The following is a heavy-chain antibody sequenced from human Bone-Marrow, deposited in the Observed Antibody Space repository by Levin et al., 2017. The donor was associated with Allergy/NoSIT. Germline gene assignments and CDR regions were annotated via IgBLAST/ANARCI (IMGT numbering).Heavy chain of an antibody. D-gene: IGHD3-10*01. V-gene: IGHV4-31*02. J-gene: IGHJ4*02. Sequence: SQTLSLTCTVSGESVSSSGFYWTWIRQYPGKGLEWIGHIYYPGNTSYNPSLKSRVSISEDRSKNQFSLKLDSVTAADTAVYYCARESVYYGSGSWIDCWGQGTLVTVPS. CDR3: ARESVYYGSGSWIDC. CDR1: GESVSSSGFY. CDR2: IYYPGNT.